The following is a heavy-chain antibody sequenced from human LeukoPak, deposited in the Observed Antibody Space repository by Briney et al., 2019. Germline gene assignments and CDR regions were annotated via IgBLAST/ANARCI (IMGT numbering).Heavy chain of an antibody. V-gene: IGHV4-59*01. J-gene: IGHJ5*02. CDR2: IYYSGST. CDR1: GGSISSYY. Sequence: SETLSLTCTVSGGSISSYYWSWIRQPPGKGLEWIGYIYYSGSTNYNPSLKSRVTISVDTSKNQFSLKLSSVTAADTAVYYCATSGYSRFNWFDPWGQGTLVTVSS. CDR3: ATSGYSRFNWFDP. D-gene: IGHD6-13*01.